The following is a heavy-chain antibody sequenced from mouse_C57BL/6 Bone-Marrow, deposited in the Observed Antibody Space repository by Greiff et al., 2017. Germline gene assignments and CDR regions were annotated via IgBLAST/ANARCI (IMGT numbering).Heavy chain of an antibody. J-gene: IGHJ1*03. CDR2: IYPGNGNT. CDR1: GYTFTSYG. V-gene: IGHV1-81*01. CDR3: GGCLLYWDFDV. Sequence: VQLQQSGAELARPGASVKLSCKASGYTFTSYGISWVKQRTGQGLEWIGEIYPGNGNTNYNEKFKGKATLTADKSSITAYLELRSLTSEDSAVYFCGGCLLYWDFDVWGTGTTVTVSS.